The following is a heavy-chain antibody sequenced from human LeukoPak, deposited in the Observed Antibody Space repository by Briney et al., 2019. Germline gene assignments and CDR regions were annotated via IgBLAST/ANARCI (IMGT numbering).Heavy chain of an antibody. D-gene: IGHD2-15*01. CDR1: GFTFDDYA. CDR3: AKAGYCSGGSCYSRYYLDY. CDR2: ISWNSGSI. Sequence: GRSLRLSCAASGFTFDDYAMHWVRQAPGKGLEWVSGISWNSGSIGYADSVKGRFTISRDNAKNSLYLQMNSLRAEDTALYYCAKAGYCSGGSCYSRYYLDYWGQGTLVTVSS. J-gene: IGHJ4*02. V-gene: IGHV3-9*01.